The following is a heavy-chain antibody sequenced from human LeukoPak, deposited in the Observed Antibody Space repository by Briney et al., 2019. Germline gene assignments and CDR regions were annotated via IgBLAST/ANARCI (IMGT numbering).Heavy chain of an antibody. V-gene: IGHV3-23*01. J-gene: IGHJ4*02. D-gene: IGHD4-17*01. CDR1: GFTFSSYA. Sequence: GGSLRLSCAASGFTFSSYAMSWVRQAPGKGLEWVSAISGSGGSTYYADSVKGQFTISRDNSKNTLYLQMNSLRAEDTAVYYCAKVDYGDYLLDYWGQGTLVTVSS. CDR2: ISGSGGST. CDR3: AKVDYGDYLLDY.